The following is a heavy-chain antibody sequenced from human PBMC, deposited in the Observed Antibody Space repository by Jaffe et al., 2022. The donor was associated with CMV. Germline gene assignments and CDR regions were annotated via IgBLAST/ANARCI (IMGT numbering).Heavy chain of an antibody. D-gene: IGHD2-2*01. CDR3: TRRIFTSGYQLDYYYYMDV. J-gene: IGHJ6*03. CDR2: IRSKANSYAT. CDR1: GFTFSGSA. V-gene: IGHV3-73*01. Sequence: EVQLVESGGGLVQPGGSLKLSCAASGFTFSGSAMHWVRQASGKGLEWVGRIRSKANSYATAYAASVKGRFTISRDDSKNTAYLQMNSLKTEDTAVYYCTRRIFTSGYQLDYYYYMDVWGKGTTVTVSS.